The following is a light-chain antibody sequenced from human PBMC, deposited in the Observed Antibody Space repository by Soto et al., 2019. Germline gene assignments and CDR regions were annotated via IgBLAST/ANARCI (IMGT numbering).Light chain of an antibody. CDR2: GNS. Sequence: QSVLTQPPSVSGAPGQRVTISCTGSSSNIGAGYDVHWYQQLPGTAPKLLIYGNSNRPSGVPDRFSGSKSGPSASLAITGLQAEDEADYYCQSYDSSLSGWVVFGGGTKLTVL. CDR1: SSNIGAGYD. J-gene: IGLJ2*01. CDR3: QSYDSSLSGWVV. V-gene: IGLV1-40*01.